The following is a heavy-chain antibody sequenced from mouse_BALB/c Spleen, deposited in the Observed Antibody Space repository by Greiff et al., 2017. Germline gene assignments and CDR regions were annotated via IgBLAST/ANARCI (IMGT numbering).Heavy chain of an antibody. CDR3: AREDYDAMDY. Sequence: VQLKESGAELVRPGTSVKVSCKASGYAFTNYLIEWVKQRPGQGLEWIGVINPGSGGTNYNEKFKGKATLTADKSSSTAYMQLSSLTSDDSAVYFCAREDYDAMDYWGQGTSVTVSS. CDR1: GYAFTNYL. V-gene: IGHV1-54*01. CDR2: INPGSGGT. J-gene: IGHJ4*01.